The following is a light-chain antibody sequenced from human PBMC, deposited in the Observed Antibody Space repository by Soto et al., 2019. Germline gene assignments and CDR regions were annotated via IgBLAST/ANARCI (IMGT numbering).Light chain of an antibody. V-gene: IGKV1-39*01. CDR3: HQSYTSPFA. Sequence: DIQMTQSPSSLSASVGDRVTITCRASQSISTYLNWYQHKPGKAPTLLIFSASSFQSGVPSRFIGSRCAKDFTLNISRLQHDYFSTFYCHQSYTSPFAFGHGTKVNTK. CDR1: QSISTY. J-gene: IGKJ3*01. CDR2: SAS.